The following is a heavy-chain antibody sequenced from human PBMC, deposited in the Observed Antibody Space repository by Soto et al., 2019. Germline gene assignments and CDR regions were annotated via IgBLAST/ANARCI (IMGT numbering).Heavy chain of an antibody. CDR2: IYYSGST. CDR1: GGSISSGGYY. CDR3: ARGPPVVPAARGGYWFDP. D-gene: IGHD2-2*01. J-gene: IGHJ5*02. V-gene: IGHV4-31*03. Sequence: TSETLSLTCTVSGGSISSGGYYWSWIRQHPGKGLEWIGYIYYSGSTYYNPSLKSRVTISVDTSKNQFSLKLSSVTAADTAVYYCARGPPVVPAARGGYWFDPWGQGTLVTVSS.